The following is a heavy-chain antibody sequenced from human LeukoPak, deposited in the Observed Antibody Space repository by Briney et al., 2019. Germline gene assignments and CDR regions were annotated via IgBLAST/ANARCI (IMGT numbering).Heavy chain of an antibody. CDR3: ARGVARSSKFHFSYYFDY. J-gene: IGHJ4*02. Sequence: ASVKVSCKASGYTFTSYYMHWVRQAPGQGLEWMGIINPSGGSTSYAQKFQGRVTMTRDMSTSTVYMELSSLRSDDTAVYYCARGVARSSKFHFSYYFDYWGQGTLVTVSS. CDR2: INPSGGST. V-gene: IGHV1-46*01. D-gene: IGHD6-6*01. CDR1: GYTFTSYY.